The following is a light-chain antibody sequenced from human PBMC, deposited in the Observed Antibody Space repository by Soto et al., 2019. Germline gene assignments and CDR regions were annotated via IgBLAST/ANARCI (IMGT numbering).Light chain of an antibody. CDR2: NAS. J-gene: IGKJ5*01. Sequence: EIVLTQSPATLSLSRGERATLSCRASQSGSRFVVWYQQKTGQAPRHLIYNASNRETGIPARFSGSGAGTDFTLTISSLEPEDFAVYYCQQRSDWPITFGQGTRLEIK. CDR1: QSGSRF. V-gene: IGKV3-11*01. CDR3: QQRSDWPIT.